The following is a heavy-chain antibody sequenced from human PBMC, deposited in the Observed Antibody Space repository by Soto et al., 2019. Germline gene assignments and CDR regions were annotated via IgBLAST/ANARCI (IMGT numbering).Heavy chain of an antibody. Sequence: GASVKVSCKASGYTFTSYAMHWVRQAPGQRLEWMGWINAGNGNTKYSQKFQGRVTITRDTSASTAYMELSSLRSEDTAVYYCAADPTDDYGDYLPGAFDIWGQGTMVTVSS. CDR2: INAGNGNT. CDR3: AADPTDDYGDYLPGAFDI. J-gene: IGHJ3*02. D-gene: IGHD4-17*01. CDR1: GYTFTSYA. V-gene: IGHV1-3*01.